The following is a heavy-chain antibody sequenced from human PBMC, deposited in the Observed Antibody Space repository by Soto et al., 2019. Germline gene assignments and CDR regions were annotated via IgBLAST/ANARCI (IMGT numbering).Heavy chain of an antibody. CDR3: ARDRRADDYGDDAFDN. CDR2: MYSAGNT. D-gene: IGHD4-17*01. V-gene: IGHV3-66*01. CDR1: GLIVDNNY. Sequence: EVQLVESGGGLVQRGGSLRLSCAASGLIVDNNYLSWVRQAPGEGLEWISVMYSAGNTYYADSVRGRFTISRDSSTNTLVLERHSLRVEDTAVYYCARDRRADDYGDDAFDNWGQGTLVTVSS. J-gene: IGHJ4*02.